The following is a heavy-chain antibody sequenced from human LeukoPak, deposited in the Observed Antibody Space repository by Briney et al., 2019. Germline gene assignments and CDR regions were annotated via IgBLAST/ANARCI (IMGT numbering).Heavy chain of an antibody. J-gene: IGHJ4*02. Sequence: GGSLRLSCAASGFTFSSYSMNWVRQAPGKGLEWVSSISSSSSYIYYADSVKGRFTISRDNAKNSLYPQMNSLRAEDTAVYYCARDSRGDNSLDYWGQGTLVTVSS. CDR3: ARDSRGDNSLDY. CDR2: ISSSSSYI. CDR1: GFTFSSYS. D-gene: IGHD3-10*01. V-gene: IGHV3-21*01.